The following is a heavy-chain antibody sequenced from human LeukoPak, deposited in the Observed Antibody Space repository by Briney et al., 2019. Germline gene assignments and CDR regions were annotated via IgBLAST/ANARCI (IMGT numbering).Heavy chain of an antibody. CDR1: GGTFSSYA. Sequence: ASVKVSCKASGGTFSSYAISWVRQAPGQGLEWMGGIIPIFGTANYAQKFQGRVTITTDESTSTAYMELSSLRSEDTAVYYCAGPQITLRGYYSSWFDPWGQGTLVTVSS. V-gene: IGHV1-69*05. CDR2: IIPIFGTA. J-gene: IGHJ5*02. D-gene: IGHD3-22*01. CDR3: AGPQITLRGYYSSWFDP.